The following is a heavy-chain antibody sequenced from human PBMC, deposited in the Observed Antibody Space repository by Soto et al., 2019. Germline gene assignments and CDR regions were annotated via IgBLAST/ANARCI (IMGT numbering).Heavy chain of an antibody. V-gene: IGHV3-30*03. D-gene: IGHD3-3*01. CDR2: ISYDGSNI. CDR3: ARPGRNFWSGRYYFDY. Sequence: QMQLVEFGGGVVQPGRSLRLSCAASVFAFSSYGMHWVRQAPGRGLEWVAVISYDGSNIYYADSVKGRFTISRDNSKNTLFLQMNSLRAEDTAVYYCARPGRNFWSGRYYFDYWGQGTLVTVSS. CDR1: VFAFSSYG. J-gene: IGHJ4*02.